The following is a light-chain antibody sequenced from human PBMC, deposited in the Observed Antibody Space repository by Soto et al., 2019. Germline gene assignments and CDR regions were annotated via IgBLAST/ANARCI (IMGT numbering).Light chain of an antibody. Sequence: ETVLTQSPGTLSLSPGERATLSCRASQSVSSNYLAWYQHIPGQAPRLRIYGASTRATGIPDRFSGIGSGTDFSLTISRLEPEDFAVYDCQHFDRSLPSWSFGQGTKVE. CDR3: QHFDRSLPSWS. J-gene: IGKJ1*01. V-gene: IGKV3-20*01. CDR1: QSVSSNY. CDR2: GAS.